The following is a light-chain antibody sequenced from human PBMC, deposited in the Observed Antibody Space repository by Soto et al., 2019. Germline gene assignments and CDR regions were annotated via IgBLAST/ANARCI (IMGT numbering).Light chain of an antibody. J-gene: IGKJ5*01. CDR3: QQVNNYLSNT. V-gene: IGKV1-9*01. CDR2: DAS. CDR1: QGISSY. Sequence: DIQLTQSPSFLSGSVGDRVTITCRASQGISSYLAWYQQKPGKAPKLLIYDASSLESGVPSRFSGSGSGTEFTLTISSLQPEDFATYYCQQVNNYLSNTFGQGTRLE.